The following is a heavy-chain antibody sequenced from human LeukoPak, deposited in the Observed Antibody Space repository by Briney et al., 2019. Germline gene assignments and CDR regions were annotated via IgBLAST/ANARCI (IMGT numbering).Heavy chain of an antibody. V-gene: IGHV3-48*03. D-gene: IGHD4-23*01. Sequence: GGSRRLSCAASGFTFSSYEMHWVRQAPGKGLEWVLYISSSGSTIYYADSVKGRFTISRDNAKNSLYLQMNSLRAEDTAVYYCARDYGGSSPFDYWGQGTLVTVSS. CDR3: ARDYGGSSPFDY. CDR2: ISSSGSTI. CDR1: GFTFSSYE. J-gene: IGHJ4*02.